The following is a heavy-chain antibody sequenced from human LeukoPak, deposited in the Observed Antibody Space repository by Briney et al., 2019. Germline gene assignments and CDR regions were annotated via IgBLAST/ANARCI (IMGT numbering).Heavy chain of an antibody. Sequence: PGRSLRLSCAASGFTFSSYGMHWVRQAPGKGLEWVAVISYDGSNKYYADSVKGRFTISRDNSKNTLYLQMNSLRAEDTAVYYCAKDLYSSGWAPGGDYWGQGTLVTVSS. D-gene: IGHD6-19*01. V-gene: IGHV3-30*18. CDR2: ISYDGSNK. J-gene: IGHJ4*02. CDR3: AKDLYSSGWAPGGDY. CDR1: GFTFSSYG.